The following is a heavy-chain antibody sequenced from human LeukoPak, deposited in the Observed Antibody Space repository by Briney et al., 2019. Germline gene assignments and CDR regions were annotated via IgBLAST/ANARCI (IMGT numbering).Heavy chain of an antibody. J-gene: IGHJ6*04. Sequence: SETLSLTCAVYGGSFSGYYWSWIRQPPGEGLEWIGEINHSGSTNYNPSLKSRVTISVDTSKNQFSLKLSSVTAADTAVYYCARGQGRGYYYGMDVWGKGTTVTVSS. CDR3: ARGQGRGYYYGMDV. CDR2: INHSGST. V-gene: IGHV4-34*01. D-gene: IGHD3-10*01. CDR1: GGSFSGYY.